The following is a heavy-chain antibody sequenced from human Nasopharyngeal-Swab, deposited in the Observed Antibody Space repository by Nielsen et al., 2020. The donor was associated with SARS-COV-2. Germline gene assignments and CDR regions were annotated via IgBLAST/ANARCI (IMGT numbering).Heavy chain of an antibody. V-gene: IGHV4-59*01. CDR3: ARTIGASRGYSYGSYYYMDV. CDR2: IYYSGST. Sequence: ETLSLTCTVSGGSISSYYWSRIRQPPGKGLEWIGYIYYSGSTNYNPSLKSRVTISVDTSKNQFSLKLSSVTAADTAVYYCARTIGASRGYSYGSYYYMDVWGKGTTVTVSS. J-gene: IGHJ6*03. CDR1: GGSISSYY. D-gene: IGHD5-18*01.